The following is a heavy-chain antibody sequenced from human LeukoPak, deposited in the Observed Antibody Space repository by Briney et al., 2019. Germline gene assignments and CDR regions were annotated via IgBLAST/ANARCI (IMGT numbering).Heavy chain of an antibody. J-gene: IGHJ4*02. V-gene: IGHV1-69*04. CDR2: IIPILGIA. CDR3: AYDSSAVWGYYFDY. Sequence: GASVKVSCKASGGTFSSYAISWVRQAPGQGLEWMGRIIPILGIANYAQKFQGRATITADKSTSTAYMELSSLRSEDTAVYYCAYDSSAVWGYYFDYWGQGTLVTVSS. D-gene: IGHD3-22*01. CDR1: GGTFSSYA.